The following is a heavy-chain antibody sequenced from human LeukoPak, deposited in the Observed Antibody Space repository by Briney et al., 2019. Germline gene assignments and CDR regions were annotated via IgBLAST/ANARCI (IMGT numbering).Heavy chain of an antibody. J-gene: IGHJ3*02. CDR2: IKQDGSEK. CDR1: GFTFSTYS. CDR3: ARDGLGGAFDI. D-gene: IGHD1-26*01. V-gene: IGHV3-7*01. Sequence: GGSLRLSCAASGFTFSTYSMNWVRQAPGKGLEWVANIKQDGSEKYYVDSVKGRFTISRDNAKNSLYLQMNSLRAEDTAVYYCARDGLGGAFDIWGQGTMVTVSS.